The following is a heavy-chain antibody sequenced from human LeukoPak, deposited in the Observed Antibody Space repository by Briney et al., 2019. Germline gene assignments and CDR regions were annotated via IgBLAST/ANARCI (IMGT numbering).Heavy chain of an antibody. CDR1: GYSICSGYY. J-gene: IGHJ5*02. V-gene: IGHV4-38-2*01. D-gene: IGHD6-19*01. CDR3: GSDSSGSWWNWFDP. Sequence: PSETLSLTCAVSGYSICSGYYWGWIRPPPGKGLEWIGSIYHSGSTYYNPSLKSRVTISVDTSKNQFSLKLSSVTAADTAVYYWGSDSSGSWWNWFDPWGQGTLVTVSS. CDR2: IYHSGST.